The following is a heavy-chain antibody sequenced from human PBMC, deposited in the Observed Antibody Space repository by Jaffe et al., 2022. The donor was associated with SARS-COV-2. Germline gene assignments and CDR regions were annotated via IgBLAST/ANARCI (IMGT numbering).Heavy chain of an antibody. CDR1: GYSFTSYW. CDR3: ARLPPNDYSNYDFDY. J-gene: IGHJ4*02. V-gene: IGHV5-51*01. Sequence: EVQLVQSGAEVKKPGESLKISCKGSGYSFTSYWIGWVRQMPGKGLEWMGIIYPGDSDTRYSPSFQGQVTISADKSISTAYLQWSSLKASDTAMYYCARLPPNDYSNYDFDYWGQGTLVTVSS. D-gene: IGHD4-4*01. CDR2: IYPGDSDT.